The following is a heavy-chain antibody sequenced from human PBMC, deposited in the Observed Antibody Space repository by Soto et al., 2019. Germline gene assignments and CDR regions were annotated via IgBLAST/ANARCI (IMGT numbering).Heavy chain of an antibody. Sequence: QVQLVQSGAEVKKPGASVKASCKASGYTFTSYYMHWVRQAPGQGLEWMGIINPSGGSTSHAQKFQGRVTMIWDASTSTVYMELSSLGSEATAVYYCALPLGYCSGGSCHPSYYYYYMDVWGKGTTVTVSS. J-gene: IGHJ6*03. V-gene: IGHV1-46*01. D-gene: IGHD2-15*01. CDR2: INPSGGST. CDR1: GYTFTSYY. CDR3: ALPLGYCSGGSCHPSYYYYYMDV.